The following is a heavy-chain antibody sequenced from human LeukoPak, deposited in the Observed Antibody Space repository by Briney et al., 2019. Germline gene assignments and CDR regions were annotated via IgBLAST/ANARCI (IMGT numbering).Heavy chain of an antibody. CDR2: IYPDDSDI. V-gene: IGHV5-51*01. CDR1: GYSFTTNW. CDR3: ATSGYCSRGTCYPRLDY. Sequence: GEFLKISCKGSGYSFTTNWIGWVRQMPGKGLEWMGVIYPDDSDIRYNPSFRGQVSLSADKSISTVYLQWSSLTTSDTAMYYCATSGYCSRGTCYPRLDYWGQGTRVTVSS. J-gene: IGHJ4*02. D-gene: IGHD2-15*01.